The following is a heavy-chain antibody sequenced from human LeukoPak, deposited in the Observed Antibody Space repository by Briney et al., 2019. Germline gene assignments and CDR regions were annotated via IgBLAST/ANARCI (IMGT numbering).Heavy chain of an antibody. J-gene: IGHJ4*02. V-gene: IGHV3-30*18. CDR3: AKIGSGWFIDS. CDR2: ISYDGRDK. Sequence: PGRSLRLSCAASGFTFSSYDIHWVRQAPGKGLKWVAVISYDGRDKYYADSVKGRFTISRDNSKSTLSLQMNSLRDEDTAVYYCAKIGSGWFIDSRGQGALGTVSS. CDR1: GFTFSSYD. D-gene: IGHD6-19*01.